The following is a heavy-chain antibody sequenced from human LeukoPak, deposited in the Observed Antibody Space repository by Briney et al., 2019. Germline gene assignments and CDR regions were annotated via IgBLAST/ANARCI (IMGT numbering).Heavy chain of an antibody. Sequence: ASVKVSCKASGYTFTSYGISWVRQAPGQGLEWMGWISAYNGNTNYARKLQGRVTMTTDTSTSTAYIELRSLRSDDTAVYYCARGSYVWGSYRPEATFDFDYWGQGTLVTVSS. CDR3: ARGSYVWGSYRPEATFDFDY. J-gene: IGHJ4*02. CDR1: GYTFTSYG. D-gene: IGHD3-16*02. CDR2: ISAYNGNT. V-gene: IGHV1-18*01.